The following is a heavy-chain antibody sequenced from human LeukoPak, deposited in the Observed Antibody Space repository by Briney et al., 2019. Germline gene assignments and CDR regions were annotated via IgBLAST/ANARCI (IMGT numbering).Heavy chain of an antibody. CDR1: GGTFSSYA. CDR2: IIPIFGTA. Sequence: SVKVSCKASGGTFSSYAISWVRQAPGQGLEWMGGIIPIFGTANYAQKFQGRVTITADESTSTAYMELSSLRSEDTAVYYCARGALRGNWFDPWGQGTLVTVSS. D-gene: IGHD3-16*01. CDR3: ARGALRGNWFDP. V-gene: IGHV1-69*13. J-gene: IGHJ5*02.